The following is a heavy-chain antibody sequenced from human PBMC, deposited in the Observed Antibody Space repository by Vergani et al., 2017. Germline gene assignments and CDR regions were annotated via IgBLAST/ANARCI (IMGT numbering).Heavy chain of an antibody. D-gene: IGHD3-16*02. V-gene: IGHV6-1*01. CDR1: GDSVSSNSAA. J-gene: IGHJ6*03. Sequence: QVQLQQSGPGLVKPSQTLLLTCAISGDSVSSNSAAWNWIRQSPSRGLEWLGRTYYRSKWYNDYAVSVKSRITINPDTSKNQFSLQLNSVTPEDTAVYYCARASLRALVGYYYYMDVWGKGKTVVVSS. CDR2: TYYRSKWYN. CDR3: ARASLRALVGYYYYMDV.